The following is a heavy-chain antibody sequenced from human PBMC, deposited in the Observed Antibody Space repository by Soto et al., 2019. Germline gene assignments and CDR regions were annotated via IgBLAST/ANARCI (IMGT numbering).Heavy chain of an antibody. CDR2: VFGKYGTT. J-gene: IGHJ4*02. V-gene: IGHV1-69*19. D-gene: IGHD3-16*01. CDR3: ARWAGREDHAAFTGPFDY. Sequence: QVQLVQSGAEVKKPGSSVKISCKTSGATFQSSAVGWVRQAPGEGLEWMGVVFGKYGTTSHAQKFQGRVTITADESTRTADMELSSLTSEDTAVYYCARWAGREDHAAFTGPFDYWGQGTQVIVSS. CDR1: GATFQSSA.